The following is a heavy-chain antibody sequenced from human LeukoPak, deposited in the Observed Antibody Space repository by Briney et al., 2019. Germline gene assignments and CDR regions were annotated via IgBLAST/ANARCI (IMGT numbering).Heavy chain of an antibody. CDR1: GYSFTNYW. CDR3: ARTAGGYNFWSGSDY. CDR2: IYPGDSDS. D-gene: IGHD3-3*01. J-gene: IGHJ4*02. Sequence: GESLKISCKGSGYSFTNYWIGWVRQMPGKGLEWVAIIYPGDSDSRFSPSFQGQVTISVDKSISTVYLQWSSLKASDTAMYYCARTAGGYNFWSGSDYWGQGTLVTVSS. V-gene: IGHV5-51*01.